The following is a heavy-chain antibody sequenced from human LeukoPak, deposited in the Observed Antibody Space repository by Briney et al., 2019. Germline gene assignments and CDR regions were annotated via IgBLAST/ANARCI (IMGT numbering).Heavy chain of an antibody. Sequence: GGSLRLSCAASGFTFSDYYMSWIRQAPGKGLEWVSYISSSGSTIYYADSVKGRFTISRDNAKNSLYLQMNSLRAEDTAVYYCARAPSSGLYYFDYWGQGTLVTVSS. D-gene: IGHD1-1*01. CDR2: ISSSGSTI. CDR1: GFTFSDYY. V-gene: IGHV3-11*01. CDR3: ARAPSSGLYYFDY. J-gene: IGHJ4*02.